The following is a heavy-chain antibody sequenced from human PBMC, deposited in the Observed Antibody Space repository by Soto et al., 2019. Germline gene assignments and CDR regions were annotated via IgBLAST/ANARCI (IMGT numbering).Heavy chain of an antibody. CDR3: AKHTHGNYYYYMVV. J-gene: IGHJ6*03. CDR1: GFTFDDYA. V-gene: IGHV3-9*01. CDR2: ISWNSGSI. Sequence: EVQLVESGGGLVQPGRSLRLSCAASGFTFDDYAMHWVRQAPGKGLEWVSGISWNSGSIGYADSVKRRFTISKDNAKNCLYMQMNNQRAESTVLYYCAKHTHGNYYYYMVVWRKGTTVTVS.